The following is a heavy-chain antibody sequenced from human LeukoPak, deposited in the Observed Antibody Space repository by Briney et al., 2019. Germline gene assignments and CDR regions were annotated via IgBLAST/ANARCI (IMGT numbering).Heavy chain of an antibody. J-gene: IGHJ5*02. V-gene: IGHV1-2*02. CDR1: RYTFTDYH. Sequence: ASVKVSCKASRYTFTDYHMHWVRQAPGQGLEWMGRINPDSGDTHYAQKFQGRVTMTRDTSISTVYMEVTRLRSDDTAVYFCARDNSVGDYAWWFDPWGQGTLVTVSS. D-gene: IGHD1-26*01. CDR2: INPDSGDT. CDR3: ARDNSVGDYAWWFDP.